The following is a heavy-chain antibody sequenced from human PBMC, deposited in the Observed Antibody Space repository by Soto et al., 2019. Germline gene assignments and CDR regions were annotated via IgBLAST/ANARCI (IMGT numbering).Heavy chain of an antibody. V-gene: IGHV3-21*01. Sequence: EVQLVESGGGLVKPGGSLRLSCAASGFTFSSYSMNWVRQAPGKGLEWVSSISSSSSYIYYADSVKGRFTISRDNAKNSLYLQMNSLRAEDTAVYYCARDLGYGGRDFEYWGQGTLVTVSS. CDR3: ARDLGYGGRDFEY. J-gene: IGHJ4*02. CDR1: GFTFSSYS. D-gene: IGHD5-12*01. CDR2: ISSSSSYI.